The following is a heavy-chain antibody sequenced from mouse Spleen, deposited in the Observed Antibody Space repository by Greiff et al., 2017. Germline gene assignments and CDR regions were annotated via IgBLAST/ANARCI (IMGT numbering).Heavy chain of an antibody. D-gene: IGHD2-4*01. V-gene: IGHV2-2*01. CDR2: IWSGGST. CDR1: GFSLTSYG. CDR3: ARTGDYDSWFAY. Sequence: QVHVKQSGPGLVQPSQSLSITCTVSGFSLTSYGVHWVRQSPGKGLEWLGVIWSGGSTDYNAAFISRLSISKDNSKSQVFFKMNSLQADDTAIYYCARTGDYDSWFAYWGQGTLVTVSA. J-gene: IGHJ3*01.